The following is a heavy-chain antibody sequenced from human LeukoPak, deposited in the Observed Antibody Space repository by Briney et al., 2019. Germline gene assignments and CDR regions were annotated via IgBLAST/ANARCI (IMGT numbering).Heavy chain of an antibody. Sequence: PSETLSRDCTVPGASISSHYWSWLRQPPGKGLEWIGYVIDSVRTKDNPSLQSRLTLSADTSKNEFSLRLSSVTAADTAVYYCATIKHGQIFGYFDFWGQGIKVTVSS. CDR2: VIDSVRT. D-gene: IGHD3-16*01. J-gene: IGHJ4*02. CDR1: GASISSHY. CDR3: ATIKHGQIFGYFDF. V-gene: IGHV4-59*11.